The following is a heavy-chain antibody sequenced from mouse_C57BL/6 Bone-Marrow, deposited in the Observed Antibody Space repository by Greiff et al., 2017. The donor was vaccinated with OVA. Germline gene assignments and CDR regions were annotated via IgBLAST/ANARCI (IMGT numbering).Heavy chain of an antibody. CDR3: AREAVNYAMDY. CDR2: ISYDGSN. D-gene: IGHD1-1*01. V-gene: IGHV3-6*01. Sequence: EVKLVESGPGLVKPSQSLSLTCSVTGYSITSGYYWNWIRQFPGNKLEWMGYISYDGSNNYNPSLKNRISITRDTSKNQFFLKLNSVTTEDTATYYCAREAVNYAMDYWGQGTSVTVSS. J-gene: IGHJ4*01. CDR1: GYSITSGYY.